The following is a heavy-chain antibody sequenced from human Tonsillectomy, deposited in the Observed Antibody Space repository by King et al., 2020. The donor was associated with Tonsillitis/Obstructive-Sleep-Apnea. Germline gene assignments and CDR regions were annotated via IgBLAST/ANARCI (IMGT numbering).Heavy chain of an antibody. V-gene: IGHV3-30*01. Sequence: VQLVESGGGVVQPGRSLRLSCAASGFTFSSYAMHWVRQAPGTGLEWVAVISYDGSNKYYADSVKGRFTISRDNSKNTLYLQMNSLRAEDTAVYYCARPQDVLRYFDWLLEDYYYYYMDVWGKGTTVTVSS. CDR3: ARPQDVLRYFDWLLEDYYYYYMDV. CDR1: GFTFSSYA. D-gene: IGHD3-9*01. J-gene: IGHJ6*03. CDR2: ISYDGSNK.